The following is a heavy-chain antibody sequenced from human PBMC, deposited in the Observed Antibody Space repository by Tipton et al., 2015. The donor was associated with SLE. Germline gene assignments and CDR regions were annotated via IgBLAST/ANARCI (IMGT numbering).Heavy chain of an antibody. V-gene: IGHV4-59*01. CDR2: IYSGGTP. J-gene: IGHJ6*02. Sequence: TLSLTCTVSGGSISYYYWSWIRQTPGKGLEWIGDIYSGGTPIYNPSLKSRVTISIDTSKNQFSLNLSSVTAADKAVYYCARGSRGVGMDVWGQGTTVIVSS. D-gene: IGHD3-10*01. CDR1: GGSISYYY. CDR3: ARGSRGVGMDV.